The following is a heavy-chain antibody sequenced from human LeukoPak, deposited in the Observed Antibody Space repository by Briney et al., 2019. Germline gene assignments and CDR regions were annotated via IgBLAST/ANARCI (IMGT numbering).Heavy chain of an antibody. Sequence: ASVKVSCKASGYTFTGYYMHWVRQAPGQGLEWMGWINPNSGGTNYAQKFQGRVTMTRDTSISTAYMELSRLRSDDTAVYYCARDSSGWEWWFDPWGQGTLVTVSS. CDR2: INPNSGGT. CDR1: GYTFTGYY. CDR3: ARDSSGWEWWFDP. V-gene: IGHV1-2*02. D-gene: IGHD6-19*01. J-gene: IGHJ5*02.